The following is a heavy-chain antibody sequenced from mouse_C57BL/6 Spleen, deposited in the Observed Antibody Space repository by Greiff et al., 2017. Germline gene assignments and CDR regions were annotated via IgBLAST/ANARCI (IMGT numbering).Heavy chain of an antibody. D-gene: IGHD1-1*01. CDR1: GYTFTSYW. J-gene: IGHJ3*01. CDR2: IHPNSGST. V-gene: IGHV1-64*01. CDR3: ARKEYGLAY. Sequence: QVQLQQPGAELVKPGASVKLSCKASGYTFTSYWMHWVKQRPGQGLEWIGMIHPNSGSTNYTEKFKSKATLTVDKSSSTAYMQLSSLTSEDSAVYYCARKEYGLAYWGQGTLVTVSA.